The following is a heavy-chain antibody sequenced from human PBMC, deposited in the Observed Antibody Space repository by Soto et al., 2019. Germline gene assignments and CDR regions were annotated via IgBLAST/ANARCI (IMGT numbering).Heavy chain of an antibody. D-gene: IGHD2-21*01. CDR3: AHTPFFGDKREF. CDR1: GFSLSTGGVG. CDR2: IYWDDDK. J-gene: IGHJ4*02. V-gene: IGHV2-5*02. Sequence: QLTLKESGPTLVKPTQTLTLTCTFSGFSLSTGGVGVAWIRQPPGKALEWLAVIYWDDDKRYRPSLKNRLTVTKGTTKNQVVLTMTNLAPVDTATYYCAHTPFFGDKREFWGQGTMVSVSS.